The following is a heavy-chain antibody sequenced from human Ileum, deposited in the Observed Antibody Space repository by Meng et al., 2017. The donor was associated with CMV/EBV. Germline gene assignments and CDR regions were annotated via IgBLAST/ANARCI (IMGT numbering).Heavy chain of an antibody. CDR1: GSISSRTYH. V-gene: IGHV4-39*07. D-gene: IGHD3-10*01. J-gene: IGHJ4*02. CDR2: IHYTGTT. Sequence: GSISSRTYHWAWIRQPPGKGLEWIGTIHYTGTTYYSSSLKSRVTISVDTSNNHFSLHLRSVTAADTALYYCARDGDPSGTYDYFFDYWGQGTLVTVSS. CDR3: ARDGDPSGTYDYFFDY.